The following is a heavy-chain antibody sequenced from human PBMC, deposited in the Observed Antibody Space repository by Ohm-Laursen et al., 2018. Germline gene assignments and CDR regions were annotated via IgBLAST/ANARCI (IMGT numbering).Heavy chain of an antibody. CDR2: IYSGGST. CDR3: TRDRRYFVH. V-gene: IGHV3-66*01. J-gene: IGHJ1*01. CDR1: GFTVSSNY. Sequence: SLRLSCAASGFTVSSNYMSWVRQAPGKGLEWVSVIYSGGSTYYADSVKGRFTISRDDAKNSLYLQVNSLRPEDTAVYYCTRDRRYFVHWGQGTLVTVSS. D-gene: IGHD1-1*01.